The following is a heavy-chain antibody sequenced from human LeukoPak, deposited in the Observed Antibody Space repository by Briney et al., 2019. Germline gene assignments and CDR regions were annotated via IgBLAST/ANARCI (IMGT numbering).Heavy chain of an antibody. CDR3: ARPTDP. V-gene: IGHV1-2*02. CDR1: GYTFTSYD. J-gene: IGHJ5*02. Sequence: ASVEVSCKASGYTFTSYDMKWVGQAAGQGLEWMGWINPNSGGTNYAQKFQGRVTMTRDTSISTAYMELSRLRSDDTAVYYCARPTDPWGQGTLVTVSS. CDR2: INPNSGGT.